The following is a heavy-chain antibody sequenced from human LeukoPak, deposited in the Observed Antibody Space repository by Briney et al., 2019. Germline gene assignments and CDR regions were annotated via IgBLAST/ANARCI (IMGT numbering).Heavy chain of an antibody. CDR2: INQDGSEK. Sequence: PGGSLRLSCAASEFPFNGYWMSWVRQAPGKGLECVANINQDGSEKYYVDSVRGRFTISRDNAKNSLYLQMNNLRLEDTAVYYCARLGRWTQAWSYGIWGRGTLVTVSS. D-gene: IGHD4-23*01. V-gene: IGHV3-7*01. CDR1: EFPFNGYW. J-gene: IGHJ4*02. CDR3: ARLGRWTQAWSYGI.